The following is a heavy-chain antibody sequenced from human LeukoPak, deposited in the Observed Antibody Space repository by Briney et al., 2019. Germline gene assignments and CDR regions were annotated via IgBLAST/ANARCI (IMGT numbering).Heavy chain of an antibody. CDR3: ARLTTQIRPIDY. D-gene: IGHD4-11*01. CDR1: GYSISSGYY. V-gene: IGHV4-38-2*01. Sequence: SETLSLTCAVSGYSISSGYYWGWIRQPPGKGLEWIGSIYHSGSTYYYPSLKSRVTISVDTSKNQFSLKLSSVTAADTAVYYCARLTTQIRPIDYWGQGTLVTVSS. CDR2: IYHSGST. J-gene: IGHJ4*02.